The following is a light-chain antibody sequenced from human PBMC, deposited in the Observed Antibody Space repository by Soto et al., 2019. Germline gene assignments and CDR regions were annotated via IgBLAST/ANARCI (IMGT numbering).Light chain of an antibody. V-gene: IGLV2-14*01. J-gene: IGLJ3*02. CDR3: SSYTATPRL. Sequence: QSALTQPASVSGSPGQSITISCTGTSSDIGSNNYVSWFQQRPGKAPTLIIYEVSNRPAGVSTPFSGSKYGNTASLTISGLLPEDEAEYYCSSYTATPRLFGGGTKLTVL. CDR1: SSDIGSNNY. CDR2: EVS.